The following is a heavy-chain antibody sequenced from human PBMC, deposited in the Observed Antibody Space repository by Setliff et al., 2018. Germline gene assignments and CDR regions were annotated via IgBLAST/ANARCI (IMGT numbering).Heavy chain of an antibody. CDR2: IYIGGSA. Sequence: PSETLSLTCTVSGGSISSYYWSWIRQPAGKGLEWIGHIYIGGSANYNPSLKSRVTMSIDTSKNQFSLKLSSVTAADTAVYYCARGITMVRGVIIHNWFDPWGQGTLVTVSS. CDR1: GGSISSYY. CDR3: ARGITMVRGVIIHNWFDP. D-gene: IGHD3-10*01. V-gene: IGHV4-4*07. J-gene: IGHJ5*02.